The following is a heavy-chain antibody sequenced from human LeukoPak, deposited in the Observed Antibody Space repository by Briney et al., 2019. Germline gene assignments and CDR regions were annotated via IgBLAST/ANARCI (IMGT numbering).Heavy chain of an antibody. CDR3: ARDPRGSPQSPPLDY. V-gene: IGHV3-74*01. CDR1: GFTFSSYW. Sequence: GGSLRLSCAASGFTFSSYWMHWVRQAPGKGLVWVSRINSDGSSTSYADSVKGRFTISRDNAKNTLYLQMNSLRAEDTAVYYCARDPRGSPQSPPLDYWGQGTLVTVSS. D-gene: IGHD1-26*01. J-gene: IGHJ4*02. CDR2: INSDGSST.